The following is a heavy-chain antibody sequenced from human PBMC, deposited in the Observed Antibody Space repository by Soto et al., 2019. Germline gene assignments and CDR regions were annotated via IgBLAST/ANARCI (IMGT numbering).Heavy chain of an antibody. CDR2: TRNKANSYTT. Sequence: PGGSLRLSCAASGFTFSDHYMDWVRQAPGKGLEWVGRTRNKANSYTTEYAASVKGRFTISRDDSKNSLYLQMNSLKTEDTAVYYCARAPVRGVTPYYYYGMDVWGQGTTVTVS. V-gene: IGHV3-72*01. J-gene: IGHJ6*02. CDR1: GFTFSDHY. CDR3: ARAPVRGVTPYYYYGMDV. D-gene: IGHD3-10*01.